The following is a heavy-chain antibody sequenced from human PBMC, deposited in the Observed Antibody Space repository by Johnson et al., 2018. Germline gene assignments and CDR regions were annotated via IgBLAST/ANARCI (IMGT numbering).Heavy chain of an antibody. CDR1: GYTFPRYY. CDR3: GRGERFSRGWYDSGPI. V-gene: IGHV1-46*01. J-gene: IGHJ3*02. D-gene: IGHD6-19*01. CDR2: INPSGGST. Sequence: QVQLVQSGAEVKKPGASVKVSCKASGYTFPRYYIHWVRQAPGQGLEWMGMINPSGGSTTYAQKFQGRVTMTRVTSTSTVDLELSGLRSDDTAIHYWGRGERFSRGWYDSGPIWGQGTMVTVSS.